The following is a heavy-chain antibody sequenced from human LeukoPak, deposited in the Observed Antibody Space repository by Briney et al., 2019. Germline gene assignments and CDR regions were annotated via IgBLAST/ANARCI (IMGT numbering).Heavy chain of an antibody. Sequence: GGSLRLSCAASGFTFSSYDMPWVRQATGKGLEWVSAIGTAGDTYYPGSVKGRFTISRENAKNSLYLQMNSLRAGDAAVYYCARWMILGGIGGVDVWGQGTTVTVSS. D-gene: IGHD1-26*01. CDR2: IGTAGDT. V-gene: IGHV3-13*01. J-gene: IGHJ6*02. CDR1: GFTFSSYD. CDR3: ARWMILGGIGGVDV.